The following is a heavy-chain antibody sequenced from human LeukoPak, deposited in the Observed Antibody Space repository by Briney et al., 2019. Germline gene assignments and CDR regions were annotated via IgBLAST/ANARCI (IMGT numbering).Heavy chain of an antibody. CDR1: GFTFSNYA. Sequence: GGSLRLSCAASGFTFSNYAMSWVRQAPGEGLEWVSAISGRGGSTYYADSVKGRFTISRDNSKNTLYLQMNSLRAEDTAVYYCAREPTYYYDSSGYYLYWGQGTLVTVSS. V-gene: IGHV3-23*01. CDR3: AREPTYYYDSSGYYLY. D-gene: IGHD3-22*01. CDR2: ISGRGGST. J-gene: IGHJ4*02.